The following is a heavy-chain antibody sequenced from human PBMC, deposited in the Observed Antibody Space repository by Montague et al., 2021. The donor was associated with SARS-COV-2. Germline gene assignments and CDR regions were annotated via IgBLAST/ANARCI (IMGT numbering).Heavy chain of an antibody. CDR3: ARVVMHAFDV. Sequence: SLRLSCPASGFTVSSNYMSWVRQAPGKGLEWVSVIYSDVSTYYADSVKGRFTISRDNSKNTLYLQMNSLRAEDTAVYYCARVVMHAFDVWGQGTMVTVSS. D-gene: IGHD2-8*01. V-gene: IGHV3-66*01. J-gene: IGHJ3*01. CDR2: IYSDVST. CDR1: GFTVSSNY.